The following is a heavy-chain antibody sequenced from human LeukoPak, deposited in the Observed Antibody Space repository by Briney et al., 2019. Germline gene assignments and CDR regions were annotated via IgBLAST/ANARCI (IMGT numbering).Heavy chain of an antibody. CDR3: GRGGSYGDY. D-gene: IGHD3-16*01. J-gene: IGHJ4*02. Sequence: GGSLRLSCAASGFTFSRYWMHWVRQVPGKGLVWASRVNPDGSGTTYADSVKGRFTSSRDNAKNTLYLQMNRLRVEDTAVYYCGRGGSYGDYWGQGFLVTVSS. CDR1: GFTFSRYW. V-gene: IGHV3-74*03. CDR2: VNPDGSGT.